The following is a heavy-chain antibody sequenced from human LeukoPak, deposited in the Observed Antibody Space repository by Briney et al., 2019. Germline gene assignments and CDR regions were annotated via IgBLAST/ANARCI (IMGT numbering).Heavy chain of an antibody. CDR3: ARDTYSIAE. CDR2: IHSDGGTT. Sequence: GGSLRLSCAASGFIFSNYWMHWVRQAPGNGLVWVSLIHSDGGTTNYADSVKGRFTISRDNAKNTLYLQMNSLRVEDTAVYYCARDTYSIAEWGQGTLVTVSS. D-gene: IGHD1-26*01. CDR1: GFIFSNYW. J-gene: IGHJ4*02. V-gene: IGHV3-74*01.